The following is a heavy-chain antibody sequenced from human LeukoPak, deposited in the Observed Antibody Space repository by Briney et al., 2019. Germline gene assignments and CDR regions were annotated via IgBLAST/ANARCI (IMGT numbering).Heavy chain of an antibody. CDR2: IYYSGST. CDR3: ARGRIVVPAAAVYYGMDV. CDR1: GGSISSGGYY. V-gene: IGHV4-31*03. D-gene: IGHD2-2*01. J-gene: IGHJ6*02. Sequence: SETLSLTCTVSGGSISSGGYYWSWIRQHPGKGLEWIGYIYYSGSTYYNPSLKSRVTISVDTSKNQFSLKLSSVTAADTAVYYCARGRIVVPAAAVYYGMDVWGQGTTVAVSS.